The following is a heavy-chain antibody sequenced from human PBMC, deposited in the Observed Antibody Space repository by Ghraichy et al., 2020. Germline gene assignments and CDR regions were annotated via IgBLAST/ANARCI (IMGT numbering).Heavy chain of an antibody. J-gene: IGHJ4*02. Sequence: GGSLRLSCAASGFTFSSYSMNWVRQAPGKGLEWVSYISSSSSTIYYADSVKGRFTISRDNAKNSLYLQMNSLRDEDTAVYYCARDWDRYCSGGSCYSEGFDYWGQGTLVTVSS. D-gene: IGHD2-15*01. V-gene: IGHV3-48*02. CDR1: GFTFSSYS. CDR2: ISSSSSTI. CDR3: ARDWDRYCSGGSCYSEGFDY.